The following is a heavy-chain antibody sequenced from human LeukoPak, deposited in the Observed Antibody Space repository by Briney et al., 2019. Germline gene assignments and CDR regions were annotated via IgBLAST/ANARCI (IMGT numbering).Heavy chain of an antibody. CDR3: ARQNNFDFWSGFFDY. V-gene: IGHV4-39*01. CDR1: GGSFSNYNYY. J-gene: IGHJ4*02. CDR2: IHYVGST. D-gene: IGHD3-3*01. Sequence: SETLSLTCTVSGGSFSNYNYYWGWIRQSPGNGLEWIGSIHYVGSTYYNPSLKSRVTISVDTSKNQFSLNLSSVTAADTAVYYCARQNNFDFWSGFFDYWGLGALVTVSS.